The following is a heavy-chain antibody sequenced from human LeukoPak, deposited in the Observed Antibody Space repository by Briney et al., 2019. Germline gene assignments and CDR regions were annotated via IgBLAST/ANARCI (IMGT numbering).Heavy chain of an antibody. V-gene: IGHV3-23*01. CDR1: GFTFSSYA. J-gene: IGHJ4*02. D-gene: IGHD1-26*01. CDR3: AQSSSGGYFPIDY. Sequence: PGGSLRLSCAASGFTFSSYALSWVRQAPGKGLEWVSAISGGGSTYYADSVKGRFTISRDNSKNTLYLQMNSLRAEDTAVYYCAQSSSGGYFPIDYWGQGTLVTVSS. CDR2: ISGGGST.